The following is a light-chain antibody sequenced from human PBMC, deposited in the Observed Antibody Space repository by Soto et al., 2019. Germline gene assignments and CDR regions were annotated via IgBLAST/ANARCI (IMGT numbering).Light chain of an antibody. CDR2: GAS. CDR1: QSVSSNY. J-gene: IGKJ1*01. V-gene: IGKV3-20*01. CDR3: QQYGSSPLT. Sequence: EIVLTQSPGTLSLSPGERATLSCRASQSVSSNYLAWYQQALGQAPRLLIYGASSRATGIPDRFSGSGSGTDFTLTISRLEPEDFAVYYCQQYGSSPLTFGQGTKVEIK.